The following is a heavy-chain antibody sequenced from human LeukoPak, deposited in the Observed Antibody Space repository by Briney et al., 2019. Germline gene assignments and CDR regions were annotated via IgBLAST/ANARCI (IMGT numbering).Heavy chain of an antibody. Sequence: PSETLSLTCAVYGGSFSGYYWSWIRQPPGKGLEWIGEINHSGSTNYNPSLKSRVTIPVDTSKNQFSLKLSSVTAADTAVYYCARQSTRLFNTGSYYPPPAYDYWGQGTLVIVSS. CDR3: ARQSTRLFNTGSYYPPPAYDY. V-gene: IGHV4-34*01. J-gene: IGHJ4*02. D-gene: IGHD1-26*01. CDR1: GGSFSGYY. CDR2: INHSGST.